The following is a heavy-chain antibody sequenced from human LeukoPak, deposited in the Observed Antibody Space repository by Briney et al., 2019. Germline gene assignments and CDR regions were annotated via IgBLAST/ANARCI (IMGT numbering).Heavy chain of an antibody. V-gene: IGHV3-23*01. CDR2: ISNSGGNK. CDR1: GFTFSSYA. D-gene: IGHD7-27*01. CDR3: ASHGDPALDY. Sequence: GGSLRLSCAASGFTFSSYAMSWVRQAPGKGLEWVAAISNSGGNKYHAGSVKGRFTISRDNSKNTLYLQMNSLRAEDTAVYYCASHGDPALDYWGQGTLVTASS. J-gene: IGHJ4*02.